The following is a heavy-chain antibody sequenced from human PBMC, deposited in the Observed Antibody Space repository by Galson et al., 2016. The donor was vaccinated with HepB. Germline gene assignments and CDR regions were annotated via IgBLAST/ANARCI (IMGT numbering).Heavy chain of an antibody. D-gene: IGHD4-23*01. CDR3: ARALDYGGHYFDS. V-gene: IGHV4-30-2*01. CDR2: ICQSGNT. Sequence: TLSLTCTVSAGSISSGDYSWSWIRQPPGKALEWIGHICQSGNTDYNPSLRSRVTISLDTSRSQFSLKLTSVTAADTAVYYCARALDYGGHYFDSWGQGTLVTVSS. J-gene: IGHJ4*02. CDR1: AGSISSGDYS.